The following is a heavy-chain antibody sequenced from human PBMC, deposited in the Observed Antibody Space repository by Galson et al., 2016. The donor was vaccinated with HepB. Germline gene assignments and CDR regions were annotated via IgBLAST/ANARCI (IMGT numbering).Heavy chain of an antibody. V-gene: IGHV4-34*01. CDR1: GGPVIDYS. CDR3: ARINRVRTFDI. CDR2: INHSGTT. J-gene: IGHJ3*02. Sequence: SETLSLTCGVCGGPVIDYSWNWIRQPPGKGLEWIGEINHSGTTKSNPSLKSRVTISVDTSKSQFSLKLNSVTAADTAIYYCARINRVRTFDIWGQGTLVTVSS. D-gene: IGHD1-14*01.